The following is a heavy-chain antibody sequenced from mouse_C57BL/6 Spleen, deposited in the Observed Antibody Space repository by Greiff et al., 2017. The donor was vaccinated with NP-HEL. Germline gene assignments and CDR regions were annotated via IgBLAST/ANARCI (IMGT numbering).Heavy chain of an antibody. Sequence: QVQLQQPGAELVRPGSSVKLSCKASGYTFTSYWMDWVKQRPGQGLEWIGNIYPSDSETHYNQKFKDKATLTVDKSSSTAYMQLSSLTSEDSAVYYCARSTAYYLYFDYWGQGTTLTVSS. CDR2: IYPSDSET. CDR3: ARSTAYYLYFDY. D-gene: IGHD2-10*01. J-gene: IGHJ2*01. V-gene: IGHV1-61*01. CDR1: GYTFTSYW.